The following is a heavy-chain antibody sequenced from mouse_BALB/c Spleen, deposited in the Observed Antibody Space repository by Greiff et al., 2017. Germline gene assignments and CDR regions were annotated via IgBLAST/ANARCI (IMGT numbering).Heavy chain of an antibody. CDR2: IYPGDGST. J-gene: IGHJ4*01. V-gene: IGHV1S56*01. D-gene: IGHD1-2*01. Sequence: VMLVESGPELVKPGASVKMSCKASGYTFTSYYIHWVKQRPGQGLEWIGWIYPGDGSTKYNEKFKGKTTLTADKSSSTAYMLLSSLTSEDSAIYFCASADGYGAMDYWGQGTSVTVSS. CDR3: ASADGYGAMDY. CDR1: GYTFTSYY.